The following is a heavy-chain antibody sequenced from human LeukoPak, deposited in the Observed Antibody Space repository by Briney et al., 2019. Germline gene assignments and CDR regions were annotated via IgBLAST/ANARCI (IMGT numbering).Heavy chain of an antibody. CDR1: GGSISSYY. CDR2: IYYSGST. V-gene: IGHV4-59*08. J-gene: IGHJ4*02. D-gene: IGHD6-13*01. CDR3: ARHVGIAAAAYFDY. Sequence: PSETLSLTCTVSGGSISSYYWSWIRQPPGKGLEWIGYIYYSGSTNYNPSLKSRVTISVDTSKNQFSLKLSSVTAADTAVYYCARHVGIAAAAYFDYWGQGTLVTVSS.